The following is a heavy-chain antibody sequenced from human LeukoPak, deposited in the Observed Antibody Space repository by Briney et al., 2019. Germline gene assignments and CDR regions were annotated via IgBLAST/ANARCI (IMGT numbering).Heavy chain of an antibody. V-gene: IGHV3-30-3*01. J-gene: IGHJ6*02. D-gene: IGHD4-23*01. CDR2: ISYDGSNK. CDR3: ARDGGNFLLYYYYYYGMDV. Sequence: GRSLGLSCAASGFTFSSYAMHWVRQAPGKGLEWVAVISYDGSNKYYADSVKGRFTISRDNSKNTLYLQMNSLRAEDTAVYYCARDGGNFLLYYYYYYGMDVWGQGTTVTVSS. CDR1: GFTFSSYA.